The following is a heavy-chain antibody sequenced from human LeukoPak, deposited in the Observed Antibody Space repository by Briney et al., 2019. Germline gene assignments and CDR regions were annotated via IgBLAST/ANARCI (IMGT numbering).Heavy chain of an antibody. J-gene: IGHJ4*02. D-gene: IGHD2-15*01. V-gene: IGHV4-59*08. Sequence: SETLSLTCTVSGGSISSYYWCWIRQPPGKGLEWIGYIYYGGSTNYNPSLKSRVTISVDTSKNQFSLKLSSVTAADTAVYYCARTRPYCSGGSCSFFDYWGQGTLVTVSS. CDR1: GGSISSYY. CDR3: ARTRPYCSGGSCSFFDY. CDR2: IYYGGST.